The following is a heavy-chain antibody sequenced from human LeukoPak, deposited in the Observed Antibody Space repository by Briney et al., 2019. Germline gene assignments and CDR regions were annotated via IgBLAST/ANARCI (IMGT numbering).Heavy chain of an antibody. CDR3: ARDRRITGTAGGWFDP. V-gene: IGHV1-69*04. D-gene: IGHD1-20*01. CDR2: IIPILGIA. CDR1: GGTFSSYA. J-gene: IGHJ5*02. Sequence: GASVKVSCKASGGTFSSYAISWVRQAPGQGLEWMGRIIPILGIANYAQKFQGRVTITADKSTSTAYMELSSLRSEDTAVYYCARDRRITGTAGGWFDPWSQGTLVTVSS.